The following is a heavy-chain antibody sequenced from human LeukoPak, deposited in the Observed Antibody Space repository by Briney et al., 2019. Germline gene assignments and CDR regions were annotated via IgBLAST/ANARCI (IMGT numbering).Heavy chain of an antibody. J-gene: IGHJ4*02. V-gene: IGHV4-59*01. Sequence: SETLSLTCTVSGGSISSYYWSWIRQPPGKGLKWIGYIYYSGSTNYNPSLKSRVTISVDTSKNQFSLKLSSVTAADTAVYYCAKAAFNYGRYGYYFDYWGQGTLVTVSS. D-gene: IGHD4-11*01. CDR2: IYYSGST. CDR3: AKAAFNYGRYGYYFDY. CDR1: GGSISSYY.